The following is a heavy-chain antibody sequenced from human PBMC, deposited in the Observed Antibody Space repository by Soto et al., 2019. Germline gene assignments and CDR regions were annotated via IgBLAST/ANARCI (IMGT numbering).Heavy chain of an antibody. D-gene: IGHD3-10*01. V-gene: IGHV1-8*01. CDR2: MNPDSGNT. Sequence: ASVKVSCKASGYTFTSYDINWVRQATGQGLEWMGWMNPDSGNTGYAQKFQGRVTMTRNTSISTAYMEQSSLRSEDTAVYYCAGGRGSGNYYYYMDVWGKGTTVTVSS. CDR1: GYTFTSYD. CDR3: AGGRGSGNYYYYMDV. J-gene: IGHJ6*03.